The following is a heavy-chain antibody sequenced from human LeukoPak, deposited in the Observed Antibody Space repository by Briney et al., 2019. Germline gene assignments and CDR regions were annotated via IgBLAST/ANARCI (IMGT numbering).Heavy chain of an antibody. CDR3: AKETPYYDSSGDV. J-gene: IGHJ4*02. CDR1: GGTFSSYA. V-gene: IGHV1-69*04. Sequence: GASVKVSCKASGGTFSSYAISWVRQAPGQGLEWMGRIIPILGIANYAQKFQGRVTITADKSTSTAYMELNSLRAEDTAVYYCAKETPYYDSSGDVWGQGTLVTVSS. D-gene: IGHD3-22*01. CDR2: IIPILGIA.